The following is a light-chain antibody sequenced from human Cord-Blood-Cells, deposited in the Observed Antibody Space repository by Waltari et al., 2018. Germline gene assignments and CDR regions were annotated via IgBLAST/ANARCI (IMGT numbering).Light chain of an antibody. CDR3: NSRDSSGNHLV. V-gene: IGLV3-19*01. J-gene: IGLJ3*02. CDR1: SLSSYY. CDR2: GKN. Sequence: SSELTQDPAVSVALGQTGRITCQGDSLSSYYASWFQQKPGQAPVLVIYGKNNRPSGIPDRFSGSSSGNTASLTITGAQAEDEADYYCNSRDSSGNHLVFGGGTKLTVL.